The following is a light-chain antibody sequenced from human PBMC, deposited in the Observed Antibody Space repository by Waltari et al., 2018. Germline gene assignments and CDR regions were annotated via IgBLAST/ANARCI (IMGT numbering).Light chain of an antibody. CDR1: SSDVGANKY. CDR3: NSYTSTTTWV. CDR2: ETV. Sequence: QSALTQPASVSGSPGQSITISCTGTSSDVGANKYVSWYQHHPGKVPKLLIYETVNRPPGIPNRFSGSKSGTTASLTITGMQAEDEADYYCNSYTSTTTWVFGGGTKLTVL. V-gene: IGLV2-14*01. J-gene: IGLJ3*02.